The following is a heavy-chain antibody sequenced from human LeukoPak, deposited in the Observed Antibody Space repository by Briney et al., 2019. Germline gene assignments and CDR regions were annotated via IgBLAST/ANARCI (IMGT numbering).Heavy chain of an antibody. V-gene: IGHV3-9*03. Sequence: GRSLRLSCAASGFTFDDCAMHWVRQAPGKGLEWVSGISWNSGSIGYADSVKGRFTISRDNAKNSLYLQMNSLRAEDMALYYCAKALKYYYDSSGYYSDAFDIWGQGTMVTVSS. D-gene: IGHD3-22*01. CDR1: GFTFDDCA. J-gene: IGHJ3*02. CDR2: ISWNSGSI. CDR3: AKALKYYYDSSGYYSDAFDI.